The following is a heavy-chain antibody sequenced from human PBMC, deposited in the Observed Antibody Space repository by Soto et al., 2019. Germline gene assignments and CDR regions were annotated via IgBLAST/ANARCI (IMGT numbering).Heavy chain of an antibody. CDR3: ATLSNYDILTGPQYNWFDP. V-gene: IGHV1-24*01. CDR1: GYTLTELS. J-gene: IGHJ5*02. Sequence: ASVKVSCKVSGYTLTELSMHWVRQAPGKGLEWMGGFDPEDGETIYAQKFQGRVTMTEDTSTDTAYMELSSLRSEDTAVYYCATLSNYDILTGPQYNWFDPWGQGTLVTVSS. CDR2: FDPEDGET. D-gene: IGHD3-9*01.